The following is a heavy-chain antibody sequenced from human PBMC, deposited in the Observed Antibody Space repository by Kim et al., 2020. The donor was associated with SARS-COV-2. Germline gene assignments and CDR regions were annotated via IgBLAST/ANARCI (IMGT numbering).Heavy chain of an antibody. CDR2: IKSNSEGGTT. Sequence: GGSLRLSCVASGFSFSKAWMSWVRQAPGKGLEWVGRIKSNSEGGTTVFAAPVKDRFTISRDDSKNTLFLQMNGLKTEDSAVYYCATDGHQDILSGWTYWLDDWGQGTLVTVSS. J-gene: IGHJ4*02. CDR3: ATDGHQDILSGWTYWLDD. V-gene: IGHV3-15*01. D-gene: IGHD3-9*01. CDR1: GFSFSKAW.